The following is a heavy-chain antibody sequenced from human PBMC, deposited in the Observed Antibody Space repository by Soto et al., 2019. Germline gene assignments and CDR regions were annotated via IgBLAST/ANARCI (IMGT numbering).Heavy chain of an antibody. J-gene: IGHJ4*01. CDR3: AKDMGQWVETFDY. V-gene: IGHV3-23*01. Sequence: GSLRLSFAGSGFTLTRSAVSWVRQAPGKGLEWVSGISAGGGGTYYADSVKGRFTISRDISKNTVYLQMNGLRVEDTAVYYCAKDMGQWVETFDYRGHGTLVTVSS. CDR2: ISAGGGGT. D-gene: IGHD6-19*01. CDR1: GFTLTRSA.